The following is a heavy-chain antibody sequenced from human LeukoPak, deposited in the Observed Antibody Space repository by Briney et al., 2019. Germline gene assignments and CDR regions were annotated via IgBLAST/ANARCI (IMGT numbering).Heavy chain of an antibody. CDR2: ISDSSIYI. CDR1: GFTFSSYS. J-gene: IGHJ4*02. D-gene: IGHD2-2*01. V-gene: IGHV3-21*01. Sequence: PGGSLRLSCEASGFTFSSYSMNWVRQAPGKGLERVSSISDSSIYIYYADSVKGRFTISRDNAKNSLYLQMNSLRAEDTAVYCCARGGLYCSSTSCYAATFDYWGQGTLVTVSS. CDR3: ARGGLYCSSTSCYAATFDY.